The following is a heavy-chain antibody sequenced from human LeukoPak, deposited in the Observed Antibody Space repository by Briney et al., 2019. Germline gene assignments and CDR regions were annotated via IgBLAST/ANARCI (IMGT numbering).Heavy chain of an antibody. CDR2: ITGSGGDT. V-gene: IGHV3-23*01. D-gene: IGHD2-2*01. J-gene: IGHJ4*02. CDR3: AKGSAISRPYYFDY. Sequence: GGSLRLSCAASGFTFSSYAMHWVRQAPGEGLEWVSAITGSGGDTFHAESVKGRFTISRDKSKNTLYLQMNSLRAEDTAVYYCAKGSAISRPYYFDYWGQGTLVTVSS. CDR1: GFTFSSYA.